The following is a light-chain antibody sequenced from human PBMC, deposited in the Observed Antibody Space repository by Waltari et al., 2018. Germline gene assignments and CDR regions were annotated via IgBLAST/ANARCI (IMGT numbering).Light chain of an antibody. V-gene: IGLV2-23*01. CDR3: CSYAGSSTWV. Sequence: QSALTQPASVSGSPGQSITISCTGTSSDVGSYNLVSWYQQHPGKAPKLMIYEGSKRPSGVSNRFSGYKSGNTASRTISGLQAEDEADYYCCSYAGSSTWVFGGGTKLTVL. CDR2: EGS. CDR1: SSDVGSYNL. J-gene: IGLJ3*02.